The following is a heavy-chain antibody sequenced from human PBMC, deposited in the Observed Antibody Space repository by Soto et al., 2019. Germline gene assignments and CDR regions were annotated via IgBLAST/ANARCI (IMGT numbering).Heavy chain of an antibody. CDR2: VDNSGST. J-gene: IGHJ4*02. V-gene: IGHV4-39*01. CDR1: GDSLSAGPYH. CDR3: AIHPPDRPFDC. Sequence: QLQLQESGPGLVKPSETLSLTCSVSGDSLSAGPYHWGWTRQPPGKVLEWIGNVDNSGSTSYSPSLKIRVTISVYTSKNQFSMRLPSVTAADTAVYFCAIHPPDRPFDCWGQGTRVTVSS.